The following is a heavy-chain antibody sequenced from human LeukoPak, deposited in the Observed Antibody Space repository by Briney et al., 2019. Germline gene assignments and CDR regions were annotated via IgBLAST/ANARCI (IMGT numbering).Heavy chain of an antibody. CDR1: GFTVSSNY. Sequence: GGSLRLSCAASGFTVSSNYMNWVRQAPGKGLEWVSVLYSGGSTYYADSVKDRFTISRDNSKNTVYLQMGSLRTEDMAMYYCARGPLSYTSEWPWDFDYWGQGTLVTVSS. J-gene: IGHJ4*02. CDR3: ARGPLSYTSEWPWDFDY. V-gene: IGHV3-66*01. CDR2: LYSGGST. D-gene: IGHD6-25*01.